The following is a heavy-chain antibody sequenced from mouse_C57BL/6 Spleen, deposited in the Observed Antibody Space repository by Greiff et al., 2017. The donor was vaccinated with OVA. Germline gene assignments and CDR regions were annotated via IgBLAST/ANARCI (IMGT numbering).Heavy chain of an antibody. J-gene: IGHJ1*03. D-gene: IGHD2-5*01. V-gene: IGHV1-64*01. CDR3: ARECYSNFSHWYFDV. CDR2: IHPNSGST. Sequence: VQLQQSGAELVKPGASVKLSCKASGYTFTSYWMHWVKQRPGQGLEWIGMIHPNSGSTNYNEKFKSKATLTVDKSSSTAYMQLSSLTSEDSAVYYCARECYSNFSHWYFDVWGTGTTVTVSS. CDR1: GYTFTSYW.